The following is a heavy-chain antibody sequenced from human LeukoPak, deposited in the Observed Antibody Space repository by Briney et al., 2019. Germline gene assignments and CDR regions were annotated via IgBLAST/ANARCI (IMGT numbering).Heavy chain of an antibody. CDR1: GFTFSDYA. CDR3: ARSFYFWSGYFNDAFGA. V-gene: IGHV3-23*01. D-gene: IGHD3-3*01. Sequence: GSLRLSCEASGFTFSDYAMYWVRQAPGKGLEWLSSIVGAEGNTYYADSVKGRVTISRDNSKKTLYLQMNDLRDEDTAVYYCARSFYFWSGYFNDAFGAWGQGTSVIVSS. CDR2: IVGAEGNT. J-gene: IGHJ3*01.